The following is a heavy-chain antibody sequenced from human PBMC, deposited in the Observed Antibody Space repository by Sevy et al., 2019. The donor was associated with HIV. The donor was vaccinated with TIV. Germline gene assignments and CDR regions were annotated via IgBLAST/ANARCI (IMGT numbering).Heavy chain of an antibody. Sequence: GGSLRLSCAASGFTFSDYYMSWIRQAPGKGLEWVSYISSSSSYTNYADSVKGRFTISRDNAKNSLYLQMNSLRAEDTAVYYCARQRAGGIAALDYWGQGTLVTVSS. D-gene: IGHD6-13*01. J-gene: IGHJ4*02. CDR3: ARQRAGGIAALDY. CDR2: ISSSSSYT. V-gene: IGHV3-11*06. CDR1: GFTFSDYY.